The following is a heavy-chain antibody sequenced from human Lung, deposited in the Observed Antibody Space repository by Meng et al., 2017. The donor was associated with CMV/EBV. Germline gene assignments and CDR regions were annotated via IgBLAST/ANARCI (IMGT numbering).Heavy chain of an antibody. CDR3: ARESVYSSGWNWFDP. CDR1: GGSISSYY. V-gene: IGHV4-59*01. J-gene: IGHJ5*02. Sequence: SETLSLXCTVSGGSISSYYWSWIRQPPGKGLEWIGYIYYRGSTNYNPSLKSRATISVDTSKNQFSLKLSSVTAADTAVYYCARESVYSSGWNWFDPWGQGXLVTVSS. CDR2: IYYRGST. D-gene: IGHD6-19*01.